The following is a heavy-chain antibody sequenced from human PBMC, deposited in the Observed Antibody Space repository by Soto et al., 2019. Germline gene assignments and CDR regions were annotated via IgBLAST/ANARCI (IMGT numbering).Heavy chain of an antibody. CDR1: GFTFSYYG. CDR2: MSHDGTIE. Sequence: QVQLVESGGGVVQPGTSLRLSCAASGFTFSYYGMHWVRQAPGKGLEWVAAMSHDGTIEDYADSMKGRFTISRDNSKNTLYLQMNSLRVEDTAVYYCAKDPRGSYYIGLDHWGQGTLVTVSS. J-gene: IGHJ4*02. V-gene: IGHV3-30*18. D-gene: IGHD1-26*01. CDR3: AKDPRGSYYIGLDH.